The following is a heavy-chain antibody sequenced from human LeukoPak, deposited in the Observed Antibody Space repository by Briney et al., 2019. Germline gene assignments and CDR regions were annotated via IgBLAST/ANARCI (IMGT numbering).Heavy chain of an antibody. CDR1: GYSISSGYY. Sequence: PSETLSLTCAVSGYSISSGYYWGWIRQPPGKGLEWIGSIYYSGSTYYNPSLKSRVTISVDTSKNQFSLKLSSVTAADTAVYYCARPWYCSGGSCYYAFDIWGQGTMVTVSS. D-gene: IGHD2-15*01. J-gene: IGHJ3*02. CDR2: IYYSGST. V-gene: IGHV4-38-2*01. CDR3: ARPWYCSGGSCYYAFDI.